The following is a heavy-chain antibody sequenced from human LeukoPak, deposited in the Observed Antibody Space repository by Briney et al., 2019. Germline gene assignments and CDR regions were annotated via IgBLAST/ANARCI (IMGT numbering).Heavy chain of an antibody. Sequence: PGGSLRLSCAASGFTFSSYSMSWVRQAPGQGLEWIGSIDFTSRNIYNAHSVKGRCTTSRDNAKNSLDLQMNSLKVEDTAVYYCATPAAGPGAEYSLYWGQGTLVIVSS. CDR2: IDFTSRNI. D-gene: IGHD6-13*01. V-gene: IGHV3-21*01. CDR3: ATPAAGPGAEYSLY. CDR1: GFTFSSYS. J-gene: IGHJ1*01.